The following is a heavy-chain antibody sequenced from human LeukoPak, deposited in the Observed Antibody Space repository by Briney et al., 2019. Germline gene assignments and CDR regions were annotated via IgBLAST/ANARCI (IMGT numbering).Heavy chain of an antibody. CDR3: ARDWPNSSDYY. CDR1: GFTFSSHS. V-gene: IGHV3-48*01. D-gene: IGHD6-19*01. Sequence: GGSLRLSCAASGFTFSSHSMNWVRQAPGKGLEWVSYISSSSSTIYYADSVKGRFTISRDNAKNSLYLKMNSLRAEDTAMYYCARDWPNSSDYYWGQGTLVTVSS. CDR2: ISSSSSTI. J-gene: IGHJ4*02.